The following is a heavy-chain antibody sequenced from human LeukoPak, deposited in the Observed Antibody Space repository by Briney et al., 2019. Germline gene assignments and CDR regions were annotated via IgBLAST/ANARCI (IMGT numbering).Heavy chain of an antibody. J-gene: IGHJ6*03. CDR1: GYTFTSYD. D-gene: IGHD2-2*02. CDR2: MNLNSGNT. V-gene: IGHV1-8*03. CDR3: ARGYSPVPAAILSWYYYYYMDV. Sequence: ASVKVSCKASGYTFTSYDINWVRQATGQGLEWMGWMNLNSGNTGYAQKFQGRVTITRNTSISTAYMELSSLRSEDTAVYYCARGYSPVPAAILSWYYYYYMDVWGKGTTVTVSS.